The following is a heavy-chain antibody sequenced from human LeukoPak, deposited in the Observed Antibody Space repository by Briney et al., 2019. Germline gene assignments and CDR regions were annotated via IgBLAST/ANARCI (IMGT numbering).Heavy chain of an antibody. V-gene: IGHV3-7*01. CDR3: ARDGAPDAHCSSSSCAIR. J-gene: IGHJ4*02. CDR2: IKQDGSET. CDR1: GFTFSTYW. Sequence: PGGSLRLSCAASGFTFSTYWMNWVRQAPGKGLEWVANIKQDGSETYYVDSVKGRFTISRDNAKNSLYLQMNSLRAEDTAVYYCARDGAPDAHCSSSSCAIRWGQGTLVTVSS. D-gene: IGHD2-2*01.